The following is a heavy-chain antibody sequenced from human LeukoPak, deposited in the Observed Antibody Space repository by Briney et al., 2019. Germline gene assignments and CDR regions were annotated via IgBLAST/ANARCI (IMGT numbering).Heavy chain of an antibody. D-gene: IGHD2-8*01. J-gene: IGHJ4*02. Sequence: GGSLRLSCAASGFTFSSYWMSLVRQSPGKGLEWVANIKPDGSEKYYVDSVKGRFTISRDNARNALFLEMNSLRAEDTAVYYCARERMYSGSWSTFFYYDYWGQGTLVIVSS. CDR2: IKPDGSEK. CDR1: GFTFSSYW. V-gene: IGHV3-7*01. CDR3: ARERMYSGSWSTFFYYDY.